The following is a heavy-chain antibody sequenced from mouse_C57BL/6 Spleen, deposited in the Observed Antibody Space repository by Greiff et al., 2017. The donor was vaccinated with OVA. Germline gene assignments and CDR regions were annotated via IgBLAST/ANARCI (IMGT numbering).Heavy chain of an antibody. Sequence: VKLQQPGAELVKPGASVKLSCKASGYTFTSYWMQWVKQRPGQGLEWIGEIDPSDSYTNYNQKFKGKATLTVDTSSSTAYMQLSSLTAEDSAVYYCARMGLRAWFAYWGQGTLVTVSA. D-gene: IGHD1-1*01. CDR3: ARMGLRAWFAY. CDR1: GYTFTSYW. J-gene: IGHJ3*01. CDR2: IDPSDSYT. V-gene: IGHV1-50*01.